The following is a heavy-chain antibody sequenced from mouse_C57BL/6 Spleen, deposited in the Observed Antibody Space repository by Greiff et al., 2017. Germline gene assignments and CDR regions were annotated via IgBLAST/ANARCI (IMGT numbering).Heavy chain of an antibody. D-gene: IGHD2-5*01. CDR1: GFTFSDYG. CDR3: ARGYYSNLYYFDY. J-gene: IGHJ2*01. V-gene: IGHV5-17*01. CDR2: ISSGSSTI. Sequence: EVQVVESGGGLVKPGGSLKLSCAASGFTFSDYGMHWVRQAPEKGLEWVAYISSGSSTIYYADTVKGRFTISRDNAKNTLFLQMTSLRSEDTAMYYCARGYYSNLYYFDYWGQGTTLTVSS.